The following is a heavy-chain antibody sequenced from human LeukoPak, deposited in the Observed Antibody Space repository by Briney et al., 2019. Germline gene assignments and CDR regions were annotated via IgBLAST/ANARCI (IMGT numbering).Heavy chain of an antibody. D-gene: IGHD3-10*01. J-gene: IGHJ4*02. CDR1: GGTFSNYA. Sequence: SVKVSCKTSGGTFSNYAISWVRQAPGQGLEWMGRIIPIFGTANYAQKFRGRVTIIADQSSSTAYMELSSLRSEDTAMYYCARDKGRYFGSKTYYNDFFDYWGQGTLVTVSS. CDR2: IIPIFGTA. V-gene: IGHV1-69*15. CDR3: ARDKGRYFGSKTYYNDFFDY.